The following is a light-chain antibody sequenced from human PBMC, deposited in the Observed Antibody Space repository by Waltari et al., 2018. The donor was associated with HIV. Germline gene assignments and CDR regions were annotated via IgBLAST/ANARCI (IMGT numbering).Light chain of an antibody. CDR1: SSDVGGYNY. V-gene: IGLV2-8*01. CDR2: EVS. CDR3: ISYAGSNNWV. J-gene: IGLJ3*02. Sequence: QSALTQPPSASGSPGQSVTISCTGTSSDVGGYNYVSWYQQHPGKAPKLMIYEVSKRPSGGPDRFSGSKSGNTASLTGSGLQAEDEADYYCISYAGSNNWVVGGGTKLIVL.